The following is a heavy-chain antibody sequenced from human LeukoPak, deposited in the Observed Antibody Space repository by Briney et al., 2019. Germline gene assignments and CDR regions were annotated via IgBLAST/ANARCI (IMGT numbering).Heavy chain of an antibody. D-gene: IGHD3-22*01. V-gene: IGHV3-30*02. Sequence: GGSLRLSCAASGFTFSSYGMHWVRQAPGKGLEWVAFIRYDGSNKYYADSVKGRFTISRDNSKNTLYLQMNSLRAEDTAVYYCARGYYDSSGYYHYFDYWGQGTLVTVSS. CDR2: IRYDGSNK. J-gene: IGHJ4*02. CDR3: ARGYYDSSGYYHYFDY. CDR1: GFTFSSYG.